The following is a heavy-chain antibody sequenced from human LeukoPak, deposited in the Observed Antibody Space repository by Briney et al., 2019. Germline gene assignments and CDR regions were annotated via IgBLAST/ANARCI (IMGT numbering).Heavy chain of an antibody. Sequence: PSQTPSLTCTVSGGSISSGGYYWSWIRQPPGKGLEWIGYIYHSGSTYYNPSLKSRVTISVDRSKNQFSLKLSSVTAADTAVYYCARDLVRGPANNWFDPWGQGTLVTVSS. D-gene: IGHD4-23*01. CDR2: IYHSGST. V-gene: IGHV4-30-2*01. CDR1: GGSISSGGYY. CDR3: ARDLVRGPANNWFDP. J-gene: IGHJ5*02.